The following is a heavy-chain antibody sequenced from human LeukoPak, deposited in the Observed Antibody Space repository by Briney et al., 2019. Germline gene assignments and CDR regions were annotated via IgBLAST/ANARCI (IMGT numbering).Heavy chain of an antibody. CDR2: IWYDGSNK. CDR1: GFTFSSYG. D-gene: IGHD6-19*01. Sequence: GGSLRLSCAASGFTFSSYGMQWVRQAPVKGLESVAVIWYDGSNKYYADSVKGRFTISRDNSKNTLYLPMNSLRAEDTAVYYCARDHSSGWYSDYFDYWGQGTLVTVSS. J-gene: IGHJ4*02. CDR3: ARDHSSGWYSDYFDY. V-gene: IGHV3-33*01.